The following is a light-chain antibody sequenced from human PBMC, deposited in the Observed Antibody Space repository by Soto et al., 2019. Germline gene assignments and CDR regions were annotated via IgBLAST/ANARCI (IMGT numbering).Light chain of an antibody. V-gene: IGKV1-39*01. Sequence: DIQMTQSPSSLSASVGDRVTITCRASQNIGKYLNWYLQKPGKAPNLLIYGASNLQTGVPSRFSGSGSGTDFTLSINSLQPEDFATYYCQQSYNTPNTFGQGSKLEI. CDR1: QNIGKY. CDR2: GAS. CDR3: QQSYNTPNT. J-gene: IGKJ2*01.